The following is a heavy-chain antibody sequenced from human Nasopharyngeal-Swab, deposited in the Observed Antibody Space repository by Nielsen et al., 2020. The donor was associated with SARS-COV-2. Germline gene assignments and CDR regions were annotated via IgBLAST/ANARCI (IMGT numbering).Heavy chain of an antibody. V-gene: IGHV1-3*01. CDR1: GYTFTSYA. J-gene: IGHJ5*02. D-gene: IGHD3-10*01. CDR3: ARDTMGVLLWFGETGGHAPLYDP. CDR2: ITAGNGNT. Sequence: ASAKVSCKASGYTFTSYAMHWVRQAPGQRLEWMGWITAGNGNTKYSQKFQGRVTITRDTSASTAYMELSSLRSEDTAVYYCARDTMGVLLWFGETGGHAPLYDPWGQGTLVTVSS.